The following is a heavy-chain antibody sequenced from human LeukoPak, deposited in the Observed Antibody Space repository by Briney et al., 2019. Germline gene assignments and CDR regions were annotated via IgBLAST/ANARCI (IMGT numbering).Heavy chain of an antibody. Sequence: SVKVSCKASGGTFSSYAISWVRQAPGRGLEWMGRIIPILGIANYAQKLQGRVTMTTDTSTSTAYMELRSLRSDDTAVYYCARAHLSSGYSPNDYWGQGTLVTVSS. V-gene: IGHV1-69*04. J-gene: IGHJ4*02. CDR3: ARAHLSSGYSPNDY. CDR1: GGTFSSYA. D-gene: IGHD3-22*01. CDR2: IIPILGIA.